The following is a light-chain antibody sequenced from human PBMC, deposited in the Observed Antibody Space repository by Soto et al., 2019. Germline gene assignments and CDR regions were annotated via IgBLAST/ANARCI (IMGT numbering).Light chain of an antibody. J-gene: IGKJ4*01. CDR1: QSIGSN. CDR3: QHYNNSPLT. CDR2: GTS. Sequence: EIVMTQSPSTLSVSPGERATLSCRASQSIGSNLAWYQQKPGKTPRLLIYGTSIRATGIPARVSGSGSGTEFTLTISSLQSEDFAVYYCQHYNNSPLTFGGGTKVDIK. V-gene: IGKV3-15*01.